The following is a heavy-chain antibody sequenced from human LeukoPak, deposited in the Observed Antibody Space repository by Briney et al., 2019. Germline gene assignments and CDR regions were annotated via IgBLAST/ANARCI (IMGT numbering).Heavy chain of an antibody. D-gene: IGHD4-23*01. CDR2: IYPGDSNT. Sequence: GESLKISCKGSGYSFPSHWIGWVRHIPGKGLEWMGLIYPGDSNTRYSPSFQGQVTISADKSISTAYLQWSSLKASDTAIYYCARRLDGGKAFDYWGQGALITISS. V-gene: IGHV5-51*01. J-gene: IGHJ4*02. CDR3: ARRLDGGKAFDY. CDR1: GYSFPSHW.